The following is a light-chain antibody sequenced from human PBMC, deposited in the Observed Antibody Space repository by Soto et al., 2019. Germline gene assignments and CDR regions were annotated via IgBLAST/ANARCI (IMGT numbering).Light chain of an antibody. V-gene: IGLV1-40*01. CDR3: QSYDSSLVWV. CDR1: SSNIGAGYD. J-gene: IGLJ3*02. Sequence: QSVLTQPPSVSGAPGQRVTISCTGGSSNIGAGYDVHWYRQLPGTAPKLLIFVNSNRPSGVPDRFSGSKSGTSASLAITGLQAEDEADYYCQSYDSSLVWVFGGGTKLTVL. CDR2: VNS.